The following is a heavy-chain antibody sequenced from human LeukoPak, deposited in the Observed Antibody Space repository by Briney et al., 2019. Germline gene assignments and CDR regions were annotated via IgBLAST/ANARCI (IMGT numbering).Heavy chain of an antibody. Sequence: KPSETLSLTCAVSGYSISSGYYWGWIWQPPGKGLEWIGSIYHSGSTYYNPSLKSRVTISVDTSKNQFSLKLTSVTAADTAVYYCARLHWNSNYWGQGTLVTVSS. J-gene: IGHJ4*02. CDR3: ARLHWNSNY. V-gene: IGHV4-38-2*01. CDR2: IYHSGST. D-gene: IGHD1-7*01. CDR1: GYSISSGYY.